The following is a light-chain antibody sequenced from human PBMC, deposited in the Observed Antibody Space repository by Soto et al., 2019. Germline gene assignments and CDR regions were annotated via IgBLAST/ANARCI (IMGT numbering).Light chain of an antibody. Sequence: QSALAQRRSVSGSPGQSVTISCSGTSSDVGGYNSVSWYQQFPGKAPKLMIYDVTKRPSGVPDRFSGSKSGNTASLTISGLQAEDEADYYCCSYAASYTLVFGGGTK. CDR3: CSYAASYTLV. V-gene: IGLV2-11*01. CDR1: SSDVGGYNS. CDR2: DVT. J-gene: IGLJ2*01.